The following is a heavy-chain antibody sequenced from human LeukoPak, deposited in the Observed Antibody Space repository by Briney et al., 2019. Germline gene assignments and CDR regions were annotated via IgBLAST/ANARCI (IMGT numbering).Heavy chain of an antibody. J-gene: IGHJ4*02. CDR1: GFTFSTYW. CDR2: IKQDGSEN. D-gene: IGHD2-2*01. CDR3: ARHHIYCAASTCYWDY. V-gene: IGHV3-7*01. Sequence: GGSLRLSCAASGFTFSTYWMSWVRQAPGKGLEWVANIKQDGSENYYVDSVKGRFSISRDNAKDSLYLQMNSLRAEDSAVYYRARHHIYCAASTCYWDYWGQGTLVTVSS.